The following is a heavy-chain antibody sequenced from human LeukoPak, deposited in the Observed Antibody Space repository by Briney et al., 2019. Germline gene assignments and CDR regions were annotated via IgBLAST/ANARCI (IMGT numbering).Heavy chain of an antibody. J-gene: IGHJ6*02. D-gene: IGHD6-13*01. CDR3: AREGIAAAGNNYYYGMDV. Sequence: ASVKVSCKASGYTFTSYGISWVRQAPGQGLEWMGWISAYNGNTNYAQKLQGRVTMTTDTSTSTAHTELRSLRSDDTAVYYCAREGIAAAGNNYYYGMDVWGQGTTVTVSS. CDR2: ISAYNGNT. CDR1: GYTFTSYG. V-gene: IGHV1-18*01.